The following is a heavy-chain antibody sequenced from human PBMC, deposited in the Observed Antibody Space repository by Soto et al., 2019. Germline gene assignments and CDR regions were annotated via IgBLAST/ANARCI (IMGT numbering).Heavy chain of an antibody. CDR3: ARGRLMYSSSWALDY. J-gene: IGHJ4*02. Sequence: SETLSLTCTVSGGSISSYYWSWIRQPAGKGLEWIGRIYTSGSTNYNPSLKSRVTMSVDTSKNQFSLKLSSVTAADTAVYYCARGRLMYSSSWALDYWGQGTLVTVSS. CDR1: GGSISSYY. V-gene: IGHV4-4*07. CDR2: IYTSGST. D-gene: IGHD6-13*01.